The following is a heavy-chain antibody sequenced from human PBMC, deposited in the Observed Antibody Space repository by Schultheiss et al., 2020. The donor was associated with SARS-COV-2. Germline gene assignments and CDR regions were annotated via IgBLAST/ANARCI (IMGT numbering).Heavy chain of an antibody. CDR3: ASGIWNSSGWYRAEYYFDY. V-gene: IGHV3-66*01. J-gene: IGHJ4*02. CDR2: IYSGGST. D-gene: IGHD6-19*01. CDR1: GFTVSSNY. Sequence: GGSLRLSCAASGFTVSSNYMSWVRKAPGKGLEWVSVIYSGGSTYYADSVKGRFTISRDNSKNTLYLQMNSLRAEDTAVYYCASGIWNSSGWYRAEYYFDYWGQGTLVTVSS.